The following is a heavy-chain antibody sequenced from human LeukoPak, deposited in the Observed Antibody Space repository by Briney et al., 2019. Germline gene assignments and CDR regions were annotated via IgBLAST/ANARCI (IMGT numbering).Heavy chain of an antibody. CDR1: GYTFTSYG. J-gene: IGHJ4*02. CDR2: ISAYNGNT. D-gene: IGHD4-23*01. CDR3: ARDRYYGGNGRGFDY. Sequence: VASVKVSCKASGYTFTSYGISWVRQAPGQGLEWMGWISAYNGNTNYAQKLQGRVTMTTDTSTSTAYMELRSLRSDDTAVYYCARDRYYGGNGRGFDYWGQGTLVTVSS. V-gene: IGHV1-18*01.